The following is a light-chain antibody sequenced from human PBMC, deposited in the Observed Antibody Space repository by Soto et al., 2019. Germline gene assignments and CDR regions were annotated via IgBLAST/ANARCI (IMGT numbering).Light chain of an antibody. J-gene: IGLJ3*02. CDR3: SSSLGGPTWV. Sequence: QSALTQPASVSGSPGQWITISVTGSSSDVGSYDRVSWDQQYPGKAPPLMISEVNKRPSGIFNRFSVSKSGNTASLTISGLQAEDDAPYYCSSSLGGPTWVFGGGTKLTVL. V-gene: IGLV2-23*02. CDR2: EVN. CDR1: SSDVGSYDR.